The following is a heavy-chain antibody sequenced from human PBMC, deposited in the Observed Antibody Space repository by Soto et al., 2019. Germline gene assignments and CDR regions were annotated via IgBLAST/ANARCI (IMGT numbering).Heavy chain of an antibody. J-gene: IGHJ6*02. Sequence: EVQLVASGGGLVQPGRSLRLSCAASGFTFDDYAMHWVRQAPGTGLEWVSGISWNSGSIGYADSVKGRFTISRDNAKNSLYLQMNSLRAEDTALYYCAKDRRTAMATKPIGYGMDVWGQGTTVTVSS. CDR3: AKDRRTAMATKPIGYGMDV. CDR2: ISWNSGSI. V-gene: IGHV3-9*01. D-gene: IGHD5-18*01. CDR1: GFTFDDYA.